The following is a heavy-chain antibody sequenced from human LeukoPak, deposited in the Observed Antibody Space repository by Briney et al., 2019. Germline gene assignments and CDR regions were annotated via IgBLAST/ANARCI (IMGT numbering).Heavy chain of an antibody. CDR2: LSGSGGST. J-gene: IGHJ5*02. CDR3: AKDPDGLWS. CDR1: GFTFSTYV. Sequence: GGSLRLSCAASGFTFSTYVMTWVRQAPGKGLEWVSALSGSGGSTFYADSVKGRFTISRDNSKNTLYLQMNSLRAEDTAVYYCAKDPDGLWSWGQGTLVTVSS. V-gene: IGHV3-23*01. D-gene: IGHD1-14*01.